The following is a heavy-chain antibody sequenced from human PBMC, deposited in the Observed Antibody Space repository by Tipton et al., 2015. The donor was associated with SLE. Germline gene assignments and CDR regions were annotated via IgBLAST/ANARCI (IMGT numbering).Heavy chain of an antibody. V-gene: IGHV4-34*01. Sequence: TLSLTCAVYGGSFSGYYWSWIRQSPGRGLEWIGEINHSGSTNYNPSLKSRVTISVDTSKNQFSMNLSSVTAADTAVYFCTRRDTSKWRFDYWGQGTLVTVSS. CDR2: INHSGST. D-gene: IGHD2-2*01. J-gene: IGHJ4*02. CDR1: GGSFSGYY. CDR3: TRRDTSKWRFDY.